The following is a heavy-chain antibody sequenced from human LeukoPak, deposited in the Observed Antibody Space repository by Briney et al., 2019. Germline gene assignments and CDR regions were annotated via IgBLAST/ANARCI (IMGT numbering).Heavy chain of an antibody. CDR2: INPNSGGT. CDR1: GYTFTGYY. V-gene: IGHV1-2*02. D-gene: IGHD2-15*01. CDR3: ARDAANCSGGSCYDSLYYYYGMDV. J-gene: IGHJ6*02. Sequence: ASVKVSCKASGYTFTGYYMHWVRQAPGQGLEWIGWINPNSGGTNYAQKFQGRVTMTMDTSISKVYMELSRLRSGDTAVYYCARDAANCSGGSCYDSLYYYYGMDVWGQGTTVTVSS.